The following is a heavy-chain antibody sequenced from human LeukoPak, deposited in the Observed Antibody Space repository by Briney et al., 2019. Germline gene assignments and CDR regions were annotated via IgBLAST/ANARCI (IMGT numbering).Heavy chain of an antibody. CDR2: IDYSGSP. Sequence: PSETLSLTCTVSGGSLSNSNYCSGWIRQPPGKQLEWIGSIDYSGSPLYNPSLKSRVTISVDTSKSQFSLKLSSVTAADTAVYYCARPLDCNYGGTAFDIWGQGTMVTVSS. D-gene: IGHD4-23*01. J-gene: IGHJ3*02. CDR1: GGSLSNSNYC. CDR3: ARPLDCNYGGTAFDI. V-gene: IGHV4-39*01.